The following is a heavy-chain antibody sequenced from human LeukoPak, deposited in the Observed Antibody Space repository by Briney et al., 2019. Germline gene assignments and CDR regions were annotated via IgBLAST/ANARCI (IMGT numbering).Heavy chain of an antibody. CDR3: VFSRNGCSLAYFDY. Sequence: PGGSLRVSCAASGFTFSSYAMSWVRQAPGKGLEWVSAITGNGGDTSYADSVKGRFTISRDNSKNTLYLQMNSLRAEDTAIYYCVFSRNGCSLAYFDYWGQGTLVTVSS. D-gene: IGHD4/OR15-4a*01. V-gene: IGHV3-23*01. CDR2: ITGNGGDT. CDR1: GFTFSSYA. J-gene: IGHJ4*02.